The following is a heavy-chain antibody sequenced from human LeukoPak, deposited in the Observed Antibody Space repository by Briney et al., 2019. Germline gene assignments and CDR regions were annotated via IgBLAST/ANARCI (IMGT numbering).Heavy chain of an antibody. J-gene: IGHJ6*02. Sequence: SVKVSCKASGYTFTGYYMHWVRQAPGQGLKWMGWINPNSGGTNYAQKFQGRVTMTRDTSISTAYMELSRLRSDDTAVYYCARELVVAATANYYYGMDVWGQGTTVTVSS. CDR2: INPNSGGT. V-gene: IGHV1-2*02. CDR3: ARELVVAATANYYYGMDV. CDR1: GYTFTGYY. D-gene: IGHD2-15*01.